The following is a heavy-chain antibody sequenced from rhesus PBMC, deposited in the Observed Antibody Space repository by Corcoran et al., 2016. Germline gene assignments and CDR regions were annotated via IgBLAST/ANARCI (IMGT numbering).Heavy chain of an antibody. Sequence: QVQLQESGPGLVKPSETLSLTCAVSGGSISSGYYYWSWIRQPPGKGLEWIGYFTYSGSTSYNPSLKSRFPLSRDPSKNQFSLKLSSVTAADTAVYYCASLAAAGYWGQGVLVTVSS. J-gene: IGHJ4*01. CDR1: GGSISSGYYY. V-gene: IGHV4-122*02. D-gene: IGHD6-25*01. CDR3: ASLAAAGY. CDR2: FTYSGST.